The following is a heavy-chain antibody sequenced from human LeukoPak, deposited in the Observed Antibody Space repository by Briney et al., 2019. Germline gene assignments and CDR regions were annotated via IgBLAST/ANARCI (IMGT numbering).Heavy chain of an antibody. V-gene: IGHV3-9*01. CDR3: AKDRGYSIISDFDY. Sequence: GGSLRLSCAASGFTFDDYAMHWVRQAPGKGLEWVSGITWNSGSIGYADSVKGRFTISRDNAKNSLYLQMNSLRAEDTALYYCAKDRGYSIISDFDYWGQGTLVTVSS. J-gene: IGHJ4*02. D-gene: IGHD1-26*01. CDR2: ITWNSGSI. CDR1: GFTFDDYA.